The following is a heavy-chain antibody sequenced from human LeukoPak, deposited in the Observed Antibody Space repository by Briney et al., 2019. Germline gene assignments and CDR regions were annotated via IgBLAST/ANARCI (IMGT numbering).Heavy chain of an antibody. CDR3: AKGAGLDDYYYYYMDV. V-gene: IGHV3-7*03. CDR1: GFTFSSYW. Sequence: GGSLRLSCAASGFTFSSYWMSWVRQAPGKGLEWVANIKQDGSEKYYVDSVKGRFTISRDNAKNSLYLQMNSLRTEDTALYYCAKGAGLDDYYYYYMDVWGKGTTVTVSS. J-gene: IGHJ6*03. CDR2: IKQDGSEK. D-gene: IGHD3/OR15-3a*01.